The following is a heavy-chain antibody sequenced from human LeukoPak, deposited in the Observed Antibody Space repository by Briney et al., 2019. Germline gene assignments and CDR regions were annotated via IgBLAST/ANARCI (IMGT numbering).Heavy chain of an antibody. D-gene: IGHD3-10*01. CDR1: GFTFDDYA. CDR2: INWNGGST. V-gene: IGHV3-20*04. Sequence: GRSLRLSCAASGFTFDDYAMSWVRQVPGKGLEWVSAINWNGGSTAYAASVEGRFTISRDNARNSLYLQMNSLRAEDTALYYCAKDINRGFGEFSFDPWGQGTLVTVSS. J-gene: IGHJ5*02. CDR3: AKDINRGFGEFSFDP.